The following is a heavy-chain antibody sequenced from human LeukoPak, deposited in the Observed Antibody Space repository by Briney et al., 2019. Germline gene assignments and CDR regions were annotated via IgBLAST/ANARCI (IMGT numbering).Heavy chain of an antibody. CDR2: IYYSGST. Sequence: SETLSLTCTVSGGSISTYYWNWIRQPPGKGLEWIGYIYYSGSTNYNPSLKSRVTISVDTSKNQFSLNLTSVTAADTAVCYCARRGIRQTFDNWGQGTLVTVSS. D-gene: IGHD3-3*02. V-gene: IGHV4-59*01. CDR3: ARRGIRQTFDN. CDR1: GGSISTYY. J-gene: IGHJ4*02.